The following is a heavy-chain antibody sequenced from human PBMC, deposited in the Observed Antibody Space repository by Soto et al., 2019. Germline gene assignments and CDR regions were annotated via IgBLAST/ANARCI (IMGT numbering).Heavy chain of an antibody. CDR2: IIPILGIA. J-gene: IGHJ6*03. D-gene: IGHD2-15*01. V-gene: IGHV1-69*04. CDR3: ARDYVRYCSGGSCYEAKYYYYYMDV. CDR1: GGTFSSYT. Sequence: SVKVSCKASGGTFSSYTISWVRQAPGQGLEWMGRIIPILGIANYAQKFQGRVTITADKSTSTAYMELSSLRSEDTAVYYCARDYVRYCSGGSCYEAKYYYYYMDVWGKGTTVTVSS.